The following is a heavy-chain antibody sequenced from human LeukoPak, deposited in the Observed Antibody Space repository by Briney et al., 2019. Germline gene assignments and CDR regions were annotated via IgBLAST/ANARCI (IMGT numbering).Heavy chain of an antibody. CDR2: FDPEDGET. CDR1: GYTLTELS. V-gene: IGHV1-24*01. D-gene: IGHD6-13*01. CDR3: ATGRSSWYGREYYFDY. Sequence: ASVKVSCKVSGYTLTELSMHWVRQAPGKGLAWMGGFDPEDGETIYAQKFQGRVTMTEDTSTDTAYMELSSLRSEDTAVYYCATGRSSWYGREYYFDYWGQGTLVTVSS. J-gene: IGHJ4*02.